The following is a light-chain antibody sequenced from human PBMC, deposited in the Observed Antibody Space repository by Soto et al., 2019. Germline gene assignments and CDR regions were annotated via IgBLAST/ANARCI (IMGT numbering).Light chain of an antibody. J-gene: IGLJ2*01. Sequence: QSALTQPASVSGSPVQSSTLSFTGTSRDVGAYNYVSWFQQHPAKAPKLMIYEVSSRPSGVSNRFSGSKSGNTASLTISGLQAEDEADYFCSSYATNRDVLFGGGTKLTVL. CDR2: EVS. CDR1: SRDVGAYNY. V-gene: IGLV2-14*01. CDR3: SSYATNRDVL.